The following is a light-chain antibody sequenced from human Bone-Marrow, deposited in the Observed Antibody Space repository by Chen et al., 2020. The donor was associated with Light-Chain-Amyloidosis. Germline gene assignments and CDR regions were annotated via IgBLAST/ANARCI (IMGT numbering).Light chain of an antibody. Sequence: VLTQSPDTLSLSPGQRATLSCRASQSVSSNSLAWYQQRAGQAPRLLIYGALMRAAGIPDRFSGSGSGTDFTLTVGRLEPGDFAVYYCQQYGTSPYTFGQGTRLEIK. CDR2: GAL. CDR1: QSVSSNS. V-gene: IGKV3-20*01. CDR3: QQYGTSPYT. J-gene: IGKJ2*01.